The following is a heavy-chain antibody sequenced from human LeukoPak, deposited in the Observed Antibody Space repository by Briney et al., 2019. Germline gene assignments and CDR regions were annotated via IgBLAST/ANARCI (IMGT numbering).Heavy chain of an antibody. D-gene: IGHD2-21*02. CDR3: ATNLYCGGDCYDAFDI. CDR2: ISSRSSTI. V-gene: IGHV3-48*04. CDR1: GFTFSSYS. J-gene: IGHJ3*02. Sequence: PGGSLRLSCAASGFTFSSYSMNWVRQAPGKGLEWVSYISSRSSTIYYADSVKGRFTISRDNAKNSLYLQMNSLRAEDTAVYYCATNLYCGGDCYDAFDIWGQGTMVTVSS.